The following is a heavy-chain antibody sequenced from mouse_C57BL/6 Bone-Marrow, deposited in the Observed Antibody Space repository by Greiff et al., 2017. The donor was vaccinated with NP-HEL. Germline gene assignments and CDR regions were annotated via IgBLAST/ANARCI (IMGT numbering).Heavy chain of an antibody. CDR1: GYTFTSYG. CDR3: ARWDYYGSSKYFDV. V-gene: IGHV1-81*01. Sequence: QVQLQQSGAELARPGASVKLSCKASGYTFTSYGISWVKQRTGQGLEWIGEIYPRSGNTYYNEKFKGKATLTADKSSSTEYMELRSLTSEDSAVYFCARWDYYGSSKYFDVWGTGTTVTVSS. J-gene: IGHJ1*03. CDR2: IYPRSGNT. D-gene: IGHD1-1*01.